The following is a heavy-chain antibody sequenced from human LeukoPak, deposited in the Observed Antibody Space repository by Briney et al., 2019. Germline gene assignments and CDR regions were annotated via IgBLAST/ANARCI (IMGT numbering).Heavy chain of an antibody. CDR1: GGTFNSYA. CDR3: AREKSGRSSGFDP. J-gene: IGHJ5*02. Sequence: ASVKVFCKASGGTFNSYAISWVRQAPGQGLEWMGGIIPIFGTANYAQKFQGRVTITADESTSTAYMELSSLRSEDTAVYYCAREKSGRSSGFDPWGQGTLVTVSS. CDR2: IIPIFGTA. D-gene: IGHD6-25*01. V-gene: IGHV1-69*01.